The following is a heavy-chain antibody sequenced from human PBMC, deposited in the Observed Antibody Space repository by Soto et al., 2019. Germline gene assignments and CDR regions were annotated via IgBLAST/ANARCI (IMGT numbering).Heavy chain of an antibody. V-gene: IGHV4-34*01. CDR2: INHSGST. J-gene: IGHJ3*02. D-gene: IGHD1-26*01. CDR1: GGSFSGYY. Sequence: SETLSLTCAVYGGSFSGYYWSWIRQPPGKGLEWIGEINHSGSTNYNPSLKSRVTISVDTSKNQFSLKLSSVTAADTAVYYCAGYSGSYDAFDIWGQGTMVTVSS. CDR3: AGYSGSYDAFDI.